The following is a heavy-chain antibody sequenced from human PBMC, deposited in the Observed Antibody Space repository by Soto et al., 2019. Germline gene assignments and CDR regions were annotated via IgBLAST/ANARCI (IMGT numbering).Heavy chain of an antibody. V-gene: IGHV3-23*01. D-gene: IGHD2-15*01. CDR1: GFTFDSYA. J-gene: IGHJ4*02. Sequence: EVQLLESEGGLVQPGGSLRLSCAASGFTFDSYAMSWVRQAPGKGLEWVSVISGTGNSIYYADSVKGRFTISRDNSQNTLYLQMNSLRVEDTAVYYCAKDPVRGGTGGSWFDYWGQGTLVTVSS. CDR3: AKDPVRGGTGGSWFDY. CDR2: ISGTGNSI.